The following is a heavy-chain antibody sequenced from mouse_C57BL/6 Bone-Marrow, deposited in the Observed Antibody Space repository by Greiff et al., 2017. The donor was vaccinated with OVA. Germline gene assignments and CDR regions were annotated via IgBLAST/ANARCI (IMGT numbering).Heavy chain of an antibody. J-gene: IGHJ4*01. CDR3: ARLSLGYAMDY. CDR1: GFTFSSYG. CDR2: ISSGGSYT. D-gene: IGHD3-3*01. V-gene: IGHV5-6*01. Sequence: EVQLVESGGDLVKPGGSLKLSCAASGFTFSSYGMSWVRQTPDKRLVWVATISSGGSYTYYPDSVKGRFTISRDNAKNTLYLQMSSLKSEDTAMYYCARLSLGYAMDYWGQGTSVTVSS.